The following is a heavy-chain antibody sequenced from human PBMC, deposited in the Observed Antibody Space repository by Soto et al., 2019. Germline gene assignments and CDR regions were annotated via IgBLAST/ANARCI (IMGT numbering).Heavy chain of an antibody. CDR1: GGTFSNHA. CDR2: IIPIFRTS. CDR3: ARPHTYYYDDDSFFAYDFDY. Sequence: QVQLVQSGAEVKKPGSSVKVSCKASGGTFSNHAINWVRQAPGQGLEWMGNIIPIFRTSNYPQKFQGRVTITADESTSTAYMELSSLRSEDTAVYYCARPHTYYYDDDSFFAYDFDYWGQGTPVTVSS. D-gene: IGHD3-22*01. J-gene: IGHJ4*02. V-gene: IGHV1-69*15.